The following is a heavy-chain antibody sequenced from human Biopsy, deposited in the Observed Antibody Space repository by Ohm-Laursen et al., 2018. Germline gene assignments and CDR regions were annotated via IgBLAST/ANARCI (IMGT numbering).Heavy chain of an antibody. Sequence: TLSLTWSVSGGSINSGGHFWGWVRQSPGKGLEWIGYIYDNGDTYYNPSLMSLVSISADTSKNQVSLRLNSVTAADTAVYYCARGDYFDSNGYFWFDPWGQGTLVTVSS. D-gene: IGHD3-22*01. CDR3: ARGDYFDSNGYFWFDP. J-gene: IGHJ5*02. CDR1: GGSINSGGHF. V-gene: IGHV4-31*01. CDR2: IYDNGDT.